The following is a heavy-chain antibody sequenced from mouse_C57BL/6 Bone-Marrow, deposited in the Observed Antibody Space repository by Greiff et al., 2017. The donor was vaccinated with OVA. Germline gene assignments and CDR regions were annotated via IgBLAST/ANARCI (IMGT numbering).Heavy chain of an antibody. CDR3: ATAQAAEYFEC. CDR2: INPNNGGT. J-gene: IGHJ2*01. CDR1: GYTFTDYY. V-gene: IGHV1-26*01. D-gene: IGHD3-2*02. Sequence: EVQLQQSGPELVKPGASVKISCKASGYTFTDYYMNWVKQSPGKSLEWIGDINPNNGGTSYNQQLKGKATLTVDKSSSTAYMELRSLTSEDSADYYCATAQAAEYFECWGQGTTLTVSS.